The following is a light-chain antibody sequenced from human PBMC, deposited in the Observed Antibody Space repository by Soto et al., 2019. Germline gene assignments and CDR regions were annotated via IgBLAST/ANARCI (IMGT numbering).Light chain of an antibody. CDR1: QSVSSSY. V-gene: IGKV3-15*01. CDR2: DAS. J-gene: IGKJ2*01. Sequence: LVLTQSPGNLSLPPAARSTLSCRASQSVSSSYLAWYQQKPGQAPRLLIYDASTRATGIPARFSGSGSGTDFTLTISSLQSEDSAFYFCQQYNRWPGTFGQGTKVDI. CDR3: QQYNRWPGT.